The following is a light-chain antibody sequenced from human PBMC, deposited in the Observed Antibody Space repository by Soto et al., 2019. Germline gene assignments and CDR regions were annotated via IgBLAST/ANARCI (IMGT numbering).Light chain of an antibody. Sequence: QCTLAQPLLVSGSRGQSFAISCTGTVNDVGAYNYVSWYQQHPGRPPKLMIYDVARWPSGVPDRFSGSKSGNTASLTISGLQAEDEADYFCCSYAGGYTYLFGTGTKVTVL. CDR2: DVA. CDR1: VNDVGAYNY. CDR3: CSYAGGYTYL. V-gene: IGLV2-11*01. J-gene: IGLJ1*01.